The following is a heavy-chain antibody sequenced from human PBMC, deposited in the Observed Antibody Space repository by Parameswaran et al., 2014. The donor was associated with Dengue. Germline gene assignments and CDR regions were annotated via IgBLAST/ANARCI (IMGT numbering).Heavy chain of an antibody. CDR2: INPNSGGT. Sequence: WVRQAPGQGLEWMGWINPNSGGTNYAQKFQGRVTMTRDTSISTAYMELSRLRSDDTAVYYCARGDSSSSYAFDIWGQGTMVTVSS. CDR3: ARGDSSSSYAFDI. D-gene: IGHD6-6*01. V-gene: IGHV1-2*02. J-gene: IGHJ3*02.